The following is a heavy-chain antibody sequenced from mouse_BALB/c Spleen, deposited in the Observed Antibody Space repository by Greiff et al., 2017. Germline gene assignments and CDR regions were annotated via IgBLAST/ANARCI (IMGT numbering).Heavy chain of an antibody. CDR3: ARSGGREWFAY. J-gene: IGHJ3*01. D-gene: IGHD1-1*02. CDR2: IYPGDGDT. Sequence: VQLVESGAELARPGASVKLSCKASGYTFTSYWMQWVKQRPGQGLEWIGAIYPGDGDTRYTQKFKGKATLTADKSSSTAYMQLSSLASEDSAVYYCARSGGREWFAYWGQGTLVTVSA. CDR1: GYTFTSYW. V-gene: IGHV1-87*01.